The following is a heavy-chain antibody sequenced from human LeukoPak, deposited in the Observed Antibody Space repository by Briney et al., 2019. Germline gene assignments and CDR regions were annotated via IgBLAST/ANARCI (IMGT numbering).Heavy chain of an antibody. V-gene: IGHV4-39*07. D-gene: IGHD6-13*01. CDR1: GGSISSSSYY. CDR2: IYYSGST. Sequence: LETLSLTCTVSGGSISSSSYYWGWIRQPPGKGLEWIGNIYYSGSTYYNPSLKSRVTISVDTSKNQFSLKLSSVTAADTAVYYCARGSSWYQDDYWGQGTLVTVSS. CDR3: ARGSSWYQDDY. J-gene: IGHJ4*02.